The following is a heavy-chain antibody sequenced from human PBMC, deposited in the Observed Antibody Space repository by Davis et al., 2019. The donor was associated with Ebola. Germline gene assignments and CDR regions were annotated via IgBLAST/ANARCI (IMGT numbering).Heavy chain of an antibody. J-gene: IGHJ6*02. V-gene: IGHV1-2*04. Sequence: AASVKVSCKASGYTFTGYYMHWVRQAPRQGLEWMGWINPNSGGTNYAQKFQGWVTMTRDTSISTAYMELSRLRSDDTAVYYCAAGVLSTYYYGMDVWGQGTTVTVSS. D-gene: IGHD3-9*01. CDR1: GYTFTGYY. CDR2: INPNSGGT. CDR3: AAGVLSTYYYGMDV.